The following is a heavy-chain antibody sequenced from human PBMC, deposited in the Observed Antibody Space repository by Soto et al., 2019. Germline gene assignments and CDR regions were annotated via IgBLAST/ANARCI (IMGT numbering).Heavy chain of an antibody. V-gene: IGHV4-39*01. D-gene: IGHD3-22*01. CDR3: ASQHYYDSSGYYVVY. Sequence: SETLSLTRTVSGGAISSNINYWGWICQPQGKGLEWIGNIHYSGSTYYDSSLQSRVTISIDTSKNQFSLKLSSVTATDTAVYYCASQHYYDSSGYYVVYWGQGTLVTVS. CDR1: GGAISSNINY. J-gene: IGHJ4*02. CDR2: IHYSGST.